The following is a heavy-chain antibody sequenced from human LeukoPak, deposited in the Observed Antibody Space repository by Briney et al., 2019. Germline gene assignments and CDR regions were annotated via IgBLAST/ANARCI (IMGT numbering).Heavy chain of an antibody. CDR2: IYYSGST. Sequence: SETLSLTCTVSGGSVSSGSYYWSWIRQPPGKGLEWIGYIYYSGSTNYNPSLKSRVTISVDTSKNQFSLKLSSVTAADTAVYYCARDKELAAAGNWFDPWGQGTLVTVSS. D-gene: IGHD6-13*01. CDR1: GGSVSSGSYY. V-gene: IGHV4-61*01. CDR3: ARDKELAAAGNWFDP. J-gene: IGHJ5*02.